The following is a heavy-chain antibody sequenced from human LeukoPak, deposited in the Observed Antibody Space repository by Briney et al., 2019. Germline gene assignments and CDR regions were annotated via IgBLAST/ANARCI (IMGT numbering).Heavy chain of an antibody. V-gene: IGHV3-7*04. CDR2: IKEDGSDK. Sequence: LTGGSLRLSCAASGFTFSSYRMNWVRQAPGEGLEWVAHIKEDGSDKYHVDSVKGRFTISRDNAKNSLYLQMNSLRAEDTAVYYCARELNWDADYWGQGTLVTVSS. CDR3: ARELNWDADY. D-gene: IGHD1-1*01. CDR1: GFTFSSYR. J-gene: IGHJ4*02.